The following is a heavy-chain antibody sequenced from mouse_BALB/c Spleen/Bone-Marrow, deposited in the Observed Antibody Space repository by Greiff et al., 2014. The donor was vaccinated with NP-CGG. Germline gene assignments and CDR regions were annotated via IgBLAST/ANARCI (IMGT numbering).Heavy chain of an antibody. CDR3: AREGYYGSPFAY. V-gene: IGHV1-7*01. Sequence: VQGVESGAELAKPGASVKMSCKASGYTFTSYWMHWVKQRPGQGLEWIGYINPSTGCTEYNQKFKDKATLTADKSSSTAYMQLSSLTSEDSAVYYCAREGYYGSPFAYWGQGTLVTVSA. D-gene: IGHD1-1*01. CDR2: INPSTGCT. J-gene: IGHJ3*01. CDR1: GYTFTSYW.